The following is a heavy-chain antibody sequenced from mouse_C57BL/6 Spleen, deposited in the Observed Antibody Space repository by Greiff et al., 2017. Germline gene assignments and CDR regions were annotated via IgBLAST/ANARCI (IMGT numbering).Heavy chain of an antibody. CDR3: ASWEYYFDY. CDR2: INPNNGGT. D-gene: IGHD4-1*01. CDR1: GYTFTDYY. J-gene: IGHJ2*01. Sequence: VQLQQSGPELVKPGASVKISCKASGYTFTDYYMNWVKQSHGKSLEWIGDINPNNGGTSYNQKFKGKATLTVDKSSSTAYMELRSLTSEDSAVYYCASWEYYFDYWGQGTTLTVSS. V-gene: IGHV1-26*01.